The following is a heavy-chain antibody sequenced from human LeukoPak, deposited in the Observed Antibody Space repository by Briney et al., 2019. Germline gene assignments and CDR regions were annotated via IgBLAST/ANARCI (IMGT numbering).Heavy chain of an antibody. Sequence: GGSLRLSCTASGFTFGDYAMTWFRQAPGKGREWVGFIRTKAYGGTTEYAASVKGRFTISRDDSKSIAYLQMHSRKTDDTALYYCTREGWGSSCILTSMPHYFDYWGQGTLVTVSS. D-gene: IGHD6-6*01. J-gene: IGHJ4*02. CDR3: TREGWGSSCILTSMPHYFDY. CDR2: IRTKAYGGTT. V-gene: IGHV3-49*03. CDR1: GFTFGDYA.